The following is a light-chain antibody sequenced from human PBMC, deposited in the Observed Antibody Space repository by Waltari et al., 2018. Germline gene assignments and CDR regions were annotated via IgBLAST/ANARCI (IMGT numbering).Light chain of an antibody. Sequence: EIVLTQSPATLYLSPRETATLSCRASQSVGTYLAWYQQKPGQAPRLLIYDASNRATGIPARFRGSGSGTDFTLTISSLEAEDFAVYYCQQRSSWTPHTFGQGARLEIK. V-gene: IGKV3-11*01. CDR1: QSVGTY. CDR2: DAS. CDR3: QQRSSWTPHT. J-gene: IGKJ2*01.